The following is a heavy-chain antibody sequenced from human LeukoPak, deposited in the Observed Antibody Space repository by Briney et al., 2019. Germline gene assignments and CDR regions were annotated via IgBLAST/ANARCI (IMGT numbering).Heavy chain of an antibody. CDR3: ARVVSSGWYGNFDY. V-gene: IGHV1-69*06. Sequence: SVKVSCKASGGTLSSYAISWVRQAPEQGLEWMGGIIPIFGTANYAQKFQGRVTITADKSTSTAYMELSSLRSEDTAVYYCARVVSSGWYGNFDYWGQGTLVTVSS. D-gene: IGHD6-19*01. CDR1: GGTLSSYA. J-gene: IGHJ4*02. CDR2: IIPIFGTA.